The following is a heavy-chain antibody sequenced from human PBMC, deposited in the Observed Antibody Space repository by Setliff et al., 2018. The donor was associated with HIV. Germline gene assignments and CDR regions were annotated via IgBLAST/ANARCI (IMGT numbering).Heavy chain of an antibody. CDR3: SGGYYYYDSSGRYYGMDV. J-gene: IGHJ6*02. D-gene: IGHD3-22*01. CDR2: INPSGGST. V-gene: IGHV1-46*01. CDR1: GGTFSSYT. Sequence: GASVKVSCKASGGTFSSYTISWVRQAPGQGLEWMGIINPSGGSTSYAQKFQGRVTMTRDTSTSTVYMELSSLRSEDTAVYYCSGGYYYYDSSGRYYGMDVWGRGTTVTVAS.